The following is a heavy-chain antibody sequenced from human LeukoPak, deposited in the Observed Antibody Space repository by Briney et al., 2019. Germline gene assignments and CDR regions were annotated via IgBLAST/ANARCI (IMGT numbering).Heavy chain of an antibody. D-gene: IGHD2-21*01. CDR1: GGSFSGYY. CDR3: ARGRRVIGFVY. CDR2: INHSGST. J-gene: IGHJ4*02. Sequence: SETLSLTCALYGGSFSGYYWSWIRQPPGKGLEWIGEINHSGSTNYNPSLKSRVTISIDTSKNQFSLKLSFVTAADTAVYYCARGRRVIGFVYWGQGTLVTVSS. V-gene: IGHV4-34*01.